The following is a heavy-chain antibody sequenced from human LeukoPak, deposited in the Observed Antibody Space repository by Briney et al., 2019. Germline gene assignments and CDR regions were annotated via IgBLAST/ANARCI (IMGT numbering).Heavy chain of an antibody. J-gene: IGHJ4*02. Sequence: SESQSLTCTVSGYSIRNGYNWGWIRLSPGKGLEWLGSIYQSGSTYDNPSLKSRVSLSIDTSKNQFSLKLTSVTAADTAVYYCARAEINDYGRYWGQGIPVIVSS. V-gene: IGHV4-38-2*02. CDR2: IYQSGST. CDR3: ARAEINDYGRY. D-gene: IGHD4-17*01. CDR1: GYSIRNGYN.